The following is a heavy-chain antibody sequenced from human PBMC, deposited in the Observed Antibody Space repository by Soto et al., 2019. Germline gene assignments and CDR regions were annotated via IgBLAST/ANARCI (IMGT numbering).Heavy chain of an antibody. CDR2: IGTAGDT. Sequence: GGSLRLSCAASGFTFSSYDMHWVRQATGKGLEWVSAIGTAGDTYYPGSVKGRFTISRENAKNSLYLQMNSLRAEDTAVYYCARGRRRHPHTAAPGNNWFDPWGQGTLVTVSS. CDR3: ARGRRRHPHTAAPGNNWFDP. V-gene: IGHV3-13*01. CDR1: GFTFSSYD. J-gene: IGHJ5*02.